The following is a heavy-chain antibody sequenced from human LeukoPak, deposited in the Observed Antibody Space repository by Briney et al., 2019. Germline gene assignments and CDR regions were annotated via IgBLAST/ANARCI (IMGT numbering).Heavy chain of an antibody. D-gene: IGHD3-10*01. Sequence: PSETLSLTCTVSGGSISSYYWSWIRQPPGKGLEWIGYIYYSGSTNYNPSLKSRVTISVDTSKNQFSLKLSSVTAADTAVYYCARHEPDGSGENWFDPWGQGTLVTVSS. CDR1: GGSISSYY. J-gene: IGHJ5*02. CDR2: IYYSGST. V-gene: IGHV4-59*08. CDR3: ARHEPDGSGENWFDP.